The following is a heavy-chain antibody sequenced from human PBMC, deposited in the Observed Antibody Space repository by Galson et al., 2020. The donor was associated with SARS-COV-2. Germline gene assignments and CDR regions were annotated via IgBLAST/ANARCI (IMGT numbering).Heavy chain of an antibody. CDR1: GFTFSSYW. V-gene: IGHV3-7*01. CDR3: ARPMWIVAGAFDI. J-gene: IGHJ3*02. Sequence: GGSLRLSCAASGFTFSSYWMSWVRQAPGKGLEWVANIKQDGSEKYYVDSVKGRFTISRDNAKNSLYLQMNSLRAEDTAVYYCARPMWIVAGAFDIWGQGTMVTVSS. D-gene: IGHD2-15*01. CDR2: IKQDGSEK.